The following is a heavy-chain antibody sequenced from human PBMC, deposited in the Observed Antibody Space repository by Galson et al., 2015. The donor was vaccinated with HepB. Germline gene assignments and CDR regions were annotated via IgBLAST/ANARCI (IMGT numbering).Heavy chain of an antibody. CDR2: IKQDGSVK. D-gene: IGHD2-15*01. CDR3: VRAVGGAASY. V-gene: IGHV3-7*01. J-gene: IGHJ4*02. CDR1: GFTFSDYW. Sequence: SLRLSCAASGFTFSDYWMHWVRQAPGKGLEWVANIKQDGSVKYYLDSVKGRFTISRDNAKNSVFLQMNSLRGEDTALYYCVRAVGGAASYWGQGTLVTVSS.